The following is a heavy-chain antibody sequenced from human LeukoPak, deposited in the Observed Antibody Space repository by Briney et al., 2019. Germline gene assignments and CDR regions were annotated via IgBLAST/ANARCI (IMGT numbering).Heavy chain of an antibody. CDR1: GYSFTSYW. D-gene: IGHD2-21*02. CDR3: ARAGGVVVVTDNWFDP. V-gene: IGHV5-51*01. CDR2: IYPGDSDT. Sequence: GESLKISCKGSGYSFTSYWIGWVRQMPGKGREWMGIIYPGDSDTRYSPSFQGQVTISADKSISTAYLQWSSLNASDTAMYYCARAGGVVVVTDNWFDPWGQGTLVTVSS. J-gene: IGHJ5*02.